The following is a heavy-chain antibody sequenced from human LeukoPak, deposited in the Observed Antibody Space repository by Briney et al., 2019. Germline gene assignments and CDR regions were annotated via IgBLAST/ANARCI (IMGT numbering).Heavy chain of an antibody. CDR1: GFNFSNYS. V-gene: IGHV3-21*04. CDR2: MCSSSSYI. D-gene: IGHD3-16*02. J-gene: IGHJ4*02. Sequence: GGSLRLSCAVSGFNFSNYSMNWVRQAPGKGLEWVSSMCSSSSYIYYADSVKGRFTITRDNAKNSLYLEMNSLRAEDTAVYYCAKDRHETFGGVIGLFDYWGQGTLVTVSS. CDR3: AKDRHETFGGVIGLFDY.